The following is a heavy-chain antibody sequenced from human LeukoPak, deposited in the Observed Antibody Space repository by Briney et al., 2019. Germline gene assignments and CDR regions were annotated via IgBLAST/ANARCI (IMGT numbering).Heavy chain of an antibody. D-gene: IGHD3-10*01. Sequence: SETLSLTCAVYGGSFSGYYWSWIRQPPGKGLEWIGEINHSGSTNYNPSLKSRVTISVDTSKNQFSLKLSSVTAADTAVYYCARGTMVRGVVILKKYYYYYMDVWGKGTTVTVSS. J-gene: IGHJ6*03. CDR1: GGSFSGYY. CDR3: ARGTMVRGVVILKKYYYYYMDV. V-gene: IGHV4-34*01. CDR2: INHSGST.